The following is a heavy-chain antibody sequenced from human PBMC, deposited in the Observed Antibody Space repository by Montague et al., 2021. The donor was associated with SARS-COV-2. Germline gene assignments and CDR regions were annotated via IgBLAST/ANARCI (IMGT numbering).Heavy chain of an antibody. V-gene: IGHV3-48*02. CDR2: IRSSSSTI. CDR3: ARDVRDYYGSGSYYRQRSHYYYYYGMDV. Sequence: SLRLSCAASGFTFSSYSMNWVRQAPGKGLEWVSYIRSSSSTIYYADSVKGRFTISRDNAKNSLYLQMNSLRDEDTAVYYCARDVRDYYGSGSYYRQRSHYYYYYGMDVWGQGTTVTVSS. D-gene: IGHD3-10*01. J-gene: IGHJ6*02. CDR1: GFTFSSYS.